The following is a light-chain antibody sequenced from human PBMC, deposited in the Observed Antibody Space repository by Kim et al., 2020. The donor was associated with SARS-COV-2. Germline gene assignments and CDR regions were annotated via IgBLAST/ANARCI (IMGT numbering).Light chain of an antibody. Sequence: QSVLAQPPSASGTPGRRVTISCSGSRSNIGNNAVNWYHQLPGTAPKLLIYSDNQRPSGVPDRFSGSRSGTSASLAISGLQSEDEAHYYCAAWDDSLNGLWVFGGGTQLTVL. CDR1: RSNIGNNA. CDR2: SDN. J-gene: IGLJ3*02. CDR3: AAWDDSLNGLWV. V-gene: IGLV1-44*01.